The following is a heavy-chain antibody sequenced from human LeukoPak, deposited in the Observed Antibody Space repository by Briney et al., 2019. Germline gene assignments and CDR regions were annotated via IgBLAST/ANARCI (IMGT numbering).Heavy chain of an antibody. J-gene: IGHJ4*02. CDR2: ISYDGSNK. Sequence: GGSLRLSCAASGFTFSSYAMHWVRQAPGKGLEWVALISYDGSNKYYADSVKGRFTISRDNSKNTLYLQMNSLRAEDTAVYYCARIITGTHFDYWGQGTLVTVSS. V-gene: IGHV3-30-3*01. D-gene: IGHD1-20*01. CDR3: ARIITGTHFDY. CDR1: GFTFSSYA.